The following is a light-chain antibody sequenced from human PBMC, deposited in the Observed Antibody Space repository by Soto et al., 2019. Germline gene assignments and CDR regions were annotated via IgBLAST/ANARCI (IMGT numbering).Light chain of an antibody. Sequence: EIVLTQSPATLSLSPVEKATLSCRASQSVSSYLAWYQQKPGQAPRLLIYDASNRATGIPARFSGTGSGTDFTLTISSLVPEDSAVYYCQQRSYWPAFTFGPGTKVDIK. CDR2: DAS. CDR3: QQRSYWPAFT. CDR1: QSVSSY. J-gene: IGKJ3*01. V-gene: IGKV3-11*01.